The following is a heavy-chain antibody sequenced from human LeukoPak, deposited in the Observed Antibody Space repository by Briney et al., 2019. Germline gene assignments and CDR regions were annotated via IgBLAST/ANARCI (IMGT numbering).Heavy chain of an antibody. CDR2: ISSSSDYT. CDR3: ARVKVGTTNRFDY. CDR1: GFTFSVYY. Sequence: KPGGSLRLSCAASGFTFSVYYMTWLRQAPGKGLEGGSYISSSSDYTNYPDSVKGRFTISRDNSKNSLYLQMNSLRAEDTALYYCARVKVGTTNRFDYWGQGTLVTVSS. D-gene: IGHD1-26*01. V-gene: IGHV3-11*05. J-gene: IGHJ4*02.